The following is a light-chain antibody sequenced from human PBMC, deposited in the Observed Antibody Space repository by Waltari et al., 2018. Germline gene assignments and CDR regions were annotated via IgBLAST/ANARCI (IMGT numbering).Light chain of an antibody. Sequence: DIQMTQSPSSLSASIGDRVTITCQASQDISNYLNWYQQKPGKAPKLLIYDASNLETGVPSRFSGSGSVTDFIFTISSLQPEDIATYYCQQYDNLLTFGGGTKVEIK. V-gene: IGKV1-33*01. CDR3: QQYDNLLT. J-gene: IGKJ4*01. CDR2: DAS. CDR1: QDISNY.